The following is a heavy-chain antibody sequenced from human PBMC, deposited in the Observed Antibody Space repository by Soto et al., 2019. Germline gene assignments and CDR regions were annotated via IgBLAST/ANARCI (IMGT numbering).Heavy chain of an antibody. CDR1: GASVSSDNW. CDR2: IFHSDTT. D-gene: IGHD6-19*01. CDR3: AKNGWYSADI. Sequence: QMQLQESGPGLVKPSGTLSLACAVSGASVSSDNWWRWVRQPPGKGLEWIGEIFHSDTTNYNPSLKSRVTISVDKSKNQFYLTLTSVTAADTAVYYCAKNGWYSADIWGQGTMVTVSS. V-gene: IGHV4-4*02. J-gene: IGHJ3*02.